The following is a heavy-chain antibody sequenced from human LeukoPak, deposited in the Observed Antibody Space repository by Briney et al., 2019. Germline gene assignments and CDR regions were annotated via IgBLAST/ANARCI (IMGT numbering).Heavy chain of an antibody. CDR2: TIPIFGTA. CDR1: GGTFSSYA. D-gene: IGHD3-10*01. V-gene: IGHV1-69*05. CDR3: ARVFARGGEISGSYYYY. J-gene: IGHJ4*02. Sequence: SVKVSCKASGGTFSSYAISWVRQAPGQGLEWMGGTIPIFGTANYAQKFQGRVTITTDESTSTAYMELSSLRSEDTAIYYCARVFARGGEISGSYYYYWGQGTLVTVSS.